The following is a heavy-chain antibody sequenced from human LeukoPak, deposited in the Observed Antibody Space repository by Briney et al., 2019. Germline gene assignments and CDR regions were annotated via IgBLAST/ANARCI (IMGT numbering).Heavy chain of an antibody. D-gene: IGHD3-9*01. CDR3: AKDLRLRRSAVAAHYDILTGYPEAYDY. CDR1: GFTFSSYA. CDR2: ISGSGGST. J-gene: IGHJ4*02. V-gene: IGHV3-23*01. Sequence: GGSLRLSCAASGFTFSSYAMSWVRQAPGKGLEWVSAISGSGGSTYYADSVKGRFTISRDNSKNTLSLQMNSLRAEDAAVYYCAKDLRLRRSAVAAHYDILTGYPEAYDYWGQGTLVTVSS.